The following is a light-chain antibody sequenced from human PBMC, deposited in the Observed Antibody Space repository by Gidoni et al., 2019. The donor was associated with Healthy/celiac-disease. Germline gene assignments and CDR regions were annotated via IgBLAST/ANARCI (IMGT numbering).Light chain of an antibody. J-gene: IGLJ2*01. Sequence: QSVLTQPPSASGTPGQRVTISCSGSSSNIGSNTVNWYHQLPGTAPNLLIYSTNQRPSGVPDRFSGSKSGTSASLAISGLQSEDEADYYCAAWDDSLNDVVFGGGTKLTVL. CDR3: AAWDDSLNDVV. CDR2: STN. V-gene: IGLV1-44*01. CDR1: SSNIGSNT.